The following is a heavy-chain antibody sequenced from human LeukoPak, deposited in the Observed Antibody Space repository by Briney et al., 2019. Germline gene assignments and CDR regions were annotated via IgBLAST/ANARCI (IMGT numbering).Heavy chain of an antibody. J-gene: IGHJ4*02. CDR3: ARHGYCSGGSCYWDY. CDR2: IYYSGST. Sequence: NPSETLSLTCTVSGGPISTYYWSWIRQPLGKGLEWIGYIYYSGSTRYKPSLKSRVTISLDTSKNQFSLKLSSVTAADTAVYYCARHGYCSGGSCYWDYWGQGTLVTVSS. CDR1: GGPISTYY. D-gene: IGHD2-15*01. V-gene: IGHV4-59*08.